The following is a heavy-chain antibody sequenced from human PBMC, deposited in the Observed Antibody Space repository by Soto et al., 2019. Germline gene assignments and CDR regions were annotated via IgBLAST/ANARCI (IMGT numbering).Heavy chain of an antibody. J-gene: IGHJ4*02. D-gene: IGHD3-22*01. CDR3: ARTDSSGYYFVY. CDR1: GDFISSGGYY. V-gene: IGHV4-31*03. Sequence: QVQLQESGPGLVKPSQTLSLTCTVSGDFISSGGYYWSRIRQLPGKGLEWIGYIYSSGTTYYDPSLKSRITISVGTSKNQFSLNLSSVTAADTAVYYCARTDSSGYYFVYWGQGTLVTVFS. CDR2: IYSSGTT.